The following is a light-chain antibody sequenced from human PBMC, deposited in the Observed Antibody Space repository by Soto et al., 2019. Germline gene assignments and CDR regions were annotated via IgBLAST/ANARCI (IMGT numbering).Light chain of an antibody. CDR1: QRVSSSY. Sequence: EIVLTQSPGTLSLSPGERATLSCRASQRVSSSYLAWYQQRPGQAPSLLIYGASNRATGIPDRFSGSGSGTDFTLTISRLEPEAIAVYYCQQYCSSPYNFGQGTKLEIK. CDR3: QQYCSSPYN. V-gene: IGKV3-20*01. CDR2: GAS. J-gene: IGKJ2*01.